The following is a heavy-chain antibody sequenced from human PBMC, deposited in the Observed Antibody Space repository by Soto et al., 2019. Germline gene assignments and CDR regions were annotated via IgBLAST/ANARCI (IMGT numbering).Heavy chain of an antibody. CDR3: ARDLIPGMITFGGVADY. CDR2: ISAYNGNT. D-gene: IGHD3-16*01. J-gene: IGHJ4*02. CDR1: GYTFTSYG. Sequence: ASVKVSCKASGYTFTSYGISWVRQAPGQGLEWMGWISAYNGNTNYAQKLQGRVTMTTDTSTSTAYMELRSLRSDDTAVYYCARDLIPGMITFGGVADYWGQGTLVTVSS. V-gene: IGHV1-18*01.